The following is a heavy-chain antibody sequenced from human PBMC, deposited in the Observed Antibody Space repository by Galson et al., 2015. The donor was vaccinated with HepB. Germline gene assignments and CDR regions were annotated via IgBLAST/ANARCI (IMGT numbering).Heavy chain of an antibody. V-gene: IGHV3-15*01. CDR2: IKSQTDGGTV. D-gene: IGHD3-10*01. CDR1: GFTFSNAW. CDR3: SAPYYYGSGSPPWDNYYAGDV. Sequence: SLRLSCAASGFTFSNAWMNWVRQAPGRGLEWVGRIKSQTDGGTVAYAAPVKGRFTISRDDSRNTLYLEMSSLKTEDTAVYYCSAPYYYGSGSPPWDNYYAGDVGGQGTTVTVSS. J-gene: IGHJ6*02.